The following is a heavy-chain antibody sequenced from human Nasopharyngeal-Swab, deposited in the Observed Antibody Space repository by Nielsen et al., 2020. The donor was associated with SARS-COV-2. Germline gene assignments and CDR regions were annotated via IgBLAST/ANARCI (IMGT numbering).Heavy chain of an antibody. J-gene: IGHJ4*02. CDR3: ARGAGATMAGNFDY. V-gene: IGHV1-46*01. D-gene: IGHD5-12*01. Sequence: WVRQAPEQGLEWMGIINPSGGSTSYAQKFQGRVTMTRDTSTSTVYMELSSLRSEDTAVYYCARGAGATMAGNFDYWGQGTLVTVSS. CDR2: INPSGGST.